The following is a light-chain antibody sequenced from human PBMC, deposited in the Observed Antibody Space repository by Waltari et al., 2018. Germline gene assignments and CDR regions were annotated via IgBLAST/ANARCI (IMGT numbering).Light chain of an antibody. CDR3: SSYAGSNTLV. J-gene: IGLJ2*01. V-gene: IGLV2-11*01. CDR1: SRDIGGYNS. Sequence: QAALPQPPSVSGSPGPSVTISCPGTSRDIGGYNSVSWYQQHPGKAPKLMIYDVNKRPSGVSDRFSGSKSGDTASLTISGLQAEDEADYYCSSYAGSNTLVFGGGTRLTVL. CDR2: DVN.